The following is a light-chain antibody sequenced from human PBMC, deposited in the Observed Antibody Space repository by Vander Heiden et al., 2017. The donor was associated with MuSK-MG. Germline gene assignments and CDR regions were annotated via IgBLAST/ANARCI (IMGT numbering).Light chain of an antibody. Sequence: QSVLTQPPSVSGAPGQRVTISCTGSSSNIGAGYDVHWYKQLPGTAPNLLIYGNSNRPSGVPALFSCSTSGTSASLAITGLQAEDEADYYCQSYDTSLSGYVVFGGGTKLTVL. CDR1: SSNIGAGYD. V-gene: IGLV1-40*01. CDR2: GNS. CDR3: QSYDTSLSGYVV. J-gene: IGLJ2*01.